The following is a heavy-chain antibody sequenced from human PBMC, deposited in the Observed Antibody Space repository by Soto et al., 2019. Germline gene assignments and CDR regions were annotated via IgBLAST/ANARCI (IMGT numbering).Heavy chain of an antibody. CDR3: AKGLPERRSAYYRYNWFDP. D-gene: IGHD3-3*01. J-gene: IGHJ5*02. CDR1: GFTFNIYA. CDR2: ISGSGGGT. V-gene: IGHV3-23*01. Sequence: GSLRLSCAASGFTFNIYAMSWVRQAPGKGLEWVSAISGSGGGTYYADSVEGRFTISRDNSNNTLYLQMSNLRAEDTAVYYCAKGLPERRSAYYRYNWFDPWGQGTLVTVSS.